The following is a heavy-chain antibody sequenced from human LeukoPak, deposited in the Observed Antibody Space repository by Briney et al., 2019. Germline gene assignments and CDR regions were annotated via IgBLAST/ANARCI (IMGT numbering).Heavy chain of an antibody. V-gene: IGHV3-74*01. Sequence: GGSLRLSCAASGFTFSNYWMHWARQAPGKGPVWVSRINSDGSSTSYADSVKGRFTISRDNAKNTLYLQMNSLRAEDTAVYYCAREGIDPMIDYWGQGTLVTVSS. CDR2: INSDGSST. CDR3: AREGIDPMIDY. D-gene: IGHD2-15*01. J-gene: IGHJ4*02. CDR1: GFTFSNYW.